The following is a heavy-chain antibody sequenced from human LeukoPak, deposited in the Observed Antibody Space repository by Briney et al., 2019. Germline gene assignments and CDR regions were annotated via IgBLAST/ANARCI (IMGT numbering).Heavy chain of an antibody. J-gene: IGHJ4*02. CDR2: INHSGST. V-gene: IGHV4-34*01. Sequence: SETLSLTCAVYGGSFSGYYWSWIRQPPGKGLGWIGEINHSGSTNYNPSLKSRVTISVDTSKNQFSLKLSSVTAADTAMYYCARQYRGYSYGYRYVGFFDYWGQGTLVTVSS. CDR1: GGSFSGYY. CDR3: ARQYRGYSYGYRYVGFFDY. D-gene: IGHD5-18*01.